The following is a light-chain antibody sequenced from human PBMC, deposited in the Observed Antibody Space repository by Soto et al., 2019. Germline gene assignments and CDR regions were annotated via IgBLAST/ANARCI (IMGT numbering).Light chain of an antibody. J-gene: IGLJ1*01. CDR2: DVS. CDR3: SSYTRSPSYV. V-gene: IGLV2-14*01. CDR1: SSDVGAYNY. Sequence: QSVLSQPASVSGSPGQSITITCTGTSSDVGAYNYVSWYQQYPGKAPNLMIYDVSNRPSGVSNRFSGSKSGNTASLTISGLQAEDEADYYCSSYTRSPSYVFGPGTKVTVL.